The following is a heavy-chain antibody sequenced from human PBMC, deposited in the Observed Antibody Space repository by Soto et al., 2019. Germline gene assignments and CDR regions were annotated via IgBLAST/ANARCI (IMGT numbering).Heavy chain of an antibody. V-gene: IGHV4-31*03. Sequence: QVQLQESGPGLVKPSQTLSLTCTVSGGSISSGGYYWSWIRQHPGKGLEWIGYIYYSGSTYYHPSLKRRVTISVDTSKNQFSLKLSSVTAADTAVYYCARSPDATVTAFDYWGQGTLVTVSS. CDR3: ARSPDATVTAFDY. CDR1: GGSISSGGYY. CDR2: IYYSGST. D-gene: IGHD4-17*01. J-gene: IGHJ4*02.